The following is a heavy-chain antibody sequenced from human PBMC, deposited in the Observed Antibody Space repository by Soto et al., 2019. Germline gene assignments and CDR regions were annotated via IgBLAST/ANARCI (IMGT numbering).Heavy chain of an antibody. Sequence: GGSLRLSCAASGITFSSVAMHWVSQAPGKGLEWVAVISYDGSNKYYADSVKGRFTISRDNSRNTLYLQMNSLRAEDTAVYYCAKREISWAGSLGAFDIWGQGTMVTVSS. CDR1: GITFSSVA. CDR3: AKREISWAGSLGAFDI. D-gene: IGHD6-19*01. J-gene: IGHJ3*02. CDR2: ISYDGSNK. V-gene: IGHV3-30*18.